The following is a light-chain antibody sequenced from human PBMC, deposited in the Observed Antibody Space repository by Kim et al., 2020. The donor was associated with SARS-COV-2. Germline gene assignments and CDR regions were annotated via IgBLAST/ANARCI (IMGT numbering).Light chain of an antibody. CDR3: QQSYSTLYT. Sequence: VGDRVTITCRASQSISNYLNWYQQQPGKAPPTPLIYAASSLQSGVPSRFSGSGSGTDFTLTISSLQPEDFATYYCQQSYSTLYTFGQGTKLEIK. J-gene: IGKJ2*01. CDR1: QSISNY. CDR2: AAS. V-gene: IGKV1-39*01.